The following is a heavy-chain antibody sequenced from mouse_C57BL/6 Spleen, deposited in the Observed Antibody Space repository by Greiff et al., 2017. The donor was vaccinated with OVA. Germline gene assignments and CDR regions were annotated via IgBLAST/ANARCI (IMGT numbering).Heavy chain of an antibody. Sequence: VQLQQPGAELVRPGSSVKLSCKASGYTFTSYWMHWVKQRPIQGLEWIGNIDPSDSETHYNQKFKDKATLTVDKSSSTAYMQLSSLTSEDSAVDYGARGGGWLLRYYAMDYWGQGTSVTVSS. V-gene: IGHV1-52*01. J-gene: IGHJ4*01. D-gene: IGHD2-3*01. CDR1: GYTFTSYW. CDR2: IDPSDSET. CDR3: ARGGGWLLRYYAMDY.